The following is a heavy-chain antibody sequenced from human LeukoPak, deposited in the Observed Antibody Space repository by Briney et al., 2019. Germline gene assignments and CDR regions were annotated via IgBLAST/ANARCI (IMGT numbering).Heavy chain of an antibody. Sequence: GGSLRLSCAGAGFSIADHHMDWVRQAPGTGLEWIGRSATTKPNSCTTQYAASVRGRFTISRDDSQNSLYLHLNSLKTEDTAVYYCVRVVTTRSGWYHFDNWGLGTLVSVSS. CDR1: GFSIADHH. D-gene: IGHD6-13*01. CDR2: SATTKPNSCTT. CDR3: VRVVTTRSGWYHFDN. V-gene: IGHV3-72*01. J-gene: IGHJ4*02.